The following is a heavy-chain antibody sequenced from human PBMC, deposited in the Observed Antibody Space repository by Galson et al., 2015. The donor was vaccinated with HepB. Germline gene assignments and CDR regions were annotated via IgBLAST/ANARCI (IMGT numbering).Heavy chain of an antibody. CDR1: GGTFSSYT. D-gene: IGHD3-10*01. Sequence: SVKVSCKASGGTFSSYTISWVRQAPGQGLEWMGRIIPILGIANYAQKFQGRVTITADKSTSTAYMELSSLRSEDTAVYYCARQVLVRGLLYHFDYWGQGTLVTVSS. J-gene: IGHJ4*02. CDR2: IIPILGIA. CDR3: ARQVLVRGLLYHFDY. V-gene: IGHV1-69*02.